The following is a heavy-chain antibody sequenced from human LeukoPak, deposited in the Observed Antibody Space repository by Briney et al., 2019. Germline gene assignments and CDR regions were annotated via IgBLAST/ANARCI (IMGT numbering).Heavy chain of an antibody. Sequence: GGSLRLSCAASGFTFSSYGMSWVRQAPGKGLEWVSAIGGRDGSTYYADSVKGRFTISRDNSKNTLCVQMNSLRAEDTAVYYCAKGHYYGSGSLDYWGQGTLVTVSS. D-gene: IGHD3-10*01. CDR2: IGGRDGST. CDR3: AKGHYYGSGSLDY. V-gene: IGHV3-23*01. J-gene: IGHJ4*02. CDR1: GFTFSSYG.